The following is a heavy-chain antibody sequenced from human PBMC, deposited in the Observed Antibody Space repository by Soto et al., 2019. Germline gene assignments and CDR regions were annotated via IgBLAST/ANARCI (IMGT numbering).Heavy chain of an antibody. CDR1: GASISRDTYS. D-gene: IGHD5-12*01. Sequence: QLQLQESGAGPVKPSQTLSLTCAVSGASISRDTYSWNWIRQPPGKGLEWIGSIHRSGSTYYNPSLKSRLTISGDKSKTQYSLRLSSVTAADTAVYYCASGPYEYFLTGGRGTLVTVSS. V-gene: IGHV4-30-2*01. J-gene: IGHJ1*01. CDR3: ASGPYEYFLT. CDR2: IHRSGST.